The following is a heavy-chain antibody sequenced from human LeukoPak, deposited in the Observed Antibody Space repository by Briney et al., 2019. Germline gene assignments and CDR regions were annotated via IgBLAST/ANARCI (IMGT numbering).Heavy chain of an antibody. CDR1: GFTFSDYS. J-gene: IGHJ6*03. V-gene: IGHV3-21*01. CDR2: IASAGGYT. Sequence: GGSLRLSCGASGFTFSDYSMNWVRQAPGKGLAWVASIASAGGYTYYADSVKGRFTISRDNAQNSLFLQMNSLRAEDTAVYFCATSGGFVLPNAITGNWYMDVWGRGTSVTVSS. D-gene: IGHD2-2*01. CDR3: ATSGGFVLPNAITGNWYMDV.